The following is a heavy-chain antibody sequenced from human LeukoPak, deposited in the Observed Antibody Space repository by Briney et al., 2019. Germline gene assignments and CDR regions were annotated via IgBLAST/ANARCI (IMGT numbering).Heavy chain of an antibody. D-gene: IGHD3-22*01. CDR1: GGSISSGGYY. CDR3: ARAGAKYDSSGYFGY. CDR2: IYYSGST. V-gene: IGHV4-31*03. J-gene: IGHJ4*02. Sequence: PSETLSLTCTVSGGSISSGGYYWSWIRQHPGKGLGWIGYIYYSGSTYYNPSLKSRVTISVDTSKNQFSLKLSSVTAADTAVYYCARAGAKYDSSGYFGYWGQGTLVTVSS.